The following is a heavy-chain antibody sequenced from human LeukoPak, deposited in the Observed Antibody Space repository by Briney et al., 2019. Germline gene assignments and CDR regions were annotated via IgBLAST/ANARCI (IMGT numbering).Heavy chain of an antibody. J-gene: IGHJ4*02. Sequence: PSETLSLTCAVSGGSISSGSFPWSWLRQSPGKGLECIGYIYHYGSTYYNPSLKSRVTISVDWSKSQFYLNLTSVTAADTAVYFCARGGGSSRPFDYWGQGTLVTVSS. CDR3: ARGGGSSRPFDY. CDR2: IYHYGST. V-gene: IGHV4-30-2*06. D-gene: IGHD6-13*01. CDR1: GGSISSGSFP.